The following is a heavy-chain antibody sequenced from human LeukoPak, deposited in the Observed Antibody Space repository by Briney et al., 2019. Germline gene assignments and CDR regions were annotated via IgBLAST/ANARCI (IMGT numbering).Heavy chain of an antibody. Sequence: SETLSLTCTVSGGSISGYFWSWIRQPPEKGLEWIAYIYYSGSTDYSPSLKSRVTISVDTSKNQFSLKLSSVTAADTAVYYCARGAWGIFDPWGQGTLVTVSS. CDR3: ARGAWGIFDP. CDR1: GGSISGYF. V-gene: IGHV4-59*12. D-gene: IGHD3-16*01. J-gene: IGHJ5*02. CDR2: IYYSGST.